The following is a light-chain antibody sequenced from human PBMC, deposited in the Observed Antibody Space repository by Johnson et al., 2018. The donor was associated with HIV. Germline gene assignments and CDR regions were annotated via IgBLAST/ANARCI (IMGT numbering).Light chain of an antibody. CDR1: SSNIGNNY. CDR2: ENN. J-gene: IGLJ1*01. V-gene: IGLV1-51*02. CDR3: GTRDISLCAYYV. Sequence: QLVLTQPPSVSAAPGQKVTISCSGSSSNIGNNYVSWYQQLPGTAPKLLIYENNKRPSGIPDRFSGSKSGTSATLGITGLQTGDEAVYYVGTRDISLCAYYVFGTGTKVTVL.